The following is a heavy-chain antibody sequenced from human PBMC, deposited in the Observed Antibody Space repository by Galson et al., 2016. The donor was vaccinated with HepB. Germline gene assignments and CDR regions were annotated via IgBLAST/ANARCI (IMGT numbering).Heavy chain of an antibody. CDR1: GFIFNSYS. CDR2: ISSSSNSM. J-gene: IGHJ4*02. V-gene: IGHV3-48*04. CDR3: VTGFGGSGSY. D-gene: IGHD3-10*01. Sequence: SLRLSCAASGFIFNSYSMHWVRQAPGKGLEWISYISSSSNSMYYADSVKGRFTISRDNGKKSLYLQMNSLTAEDTAVYYCVTGFGGSGSYWGQGTLVTVSS.